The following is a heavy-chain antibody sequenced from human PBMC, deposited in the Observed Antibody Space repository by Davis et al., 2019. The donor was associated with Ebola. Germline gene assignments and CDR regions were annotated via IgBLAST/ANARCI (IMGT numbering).Heavy chain of an antibody. J-gene: IGHJ4*02. CDR3: AREVTTVTTSGLGFDY. CDR2: ISSSSSYI. V-gene: IGHV3-21*01. D-gene: IGHD4-17*01. CDR1: GFTFSSYS. Sequence: GGSLRLSCAASGFTFSSYSMNWVRQAPGKGLEWVSSISSSSSYIYYADSVKGRFTISRDNAKNSLYLQMNSLRAEDTAVYYCAREVTTVTTSGLGFDYWGQGTLVTVSS.